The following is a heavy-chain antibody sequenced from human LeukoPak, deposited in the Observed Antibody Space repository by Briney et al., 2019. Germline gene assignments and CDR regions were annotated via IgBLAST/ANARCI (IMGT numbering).Heavy chain of an antibody. D-gene: IGHD3-3*01. Sequence: ASVKVSCKVSGYTLTELSMHWVRQAPGKGLECMGWISAYNGNTNYAQKLQGRVTMTTDTSTSTAYMELRSLRSDDTAVYYCARGGVTIFGVVMGNYYYYMDVWGKGTTVTVSS. CDR2: ISAYNGNT. CDR1: GYTLTELS. CDR3: ARGGVTIFGVVMGNYYYYMDV. V-gene: IGHV1-18*01. J-gene: IGHJ6*03.